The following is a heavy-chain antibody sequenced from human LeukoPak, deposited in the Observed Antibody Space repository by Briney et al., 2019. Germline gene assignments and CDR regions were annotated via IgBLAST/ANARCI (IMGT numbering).Heavy chain of an antibody. CDR2: IIPIFGTA. CDR3: ARGNVDTAMVFDY. Sequence: SVKVSCKASGGTFSSYAISWVRQAPGQGLEWMGGIIPIFGTANYAQKFQGRVTITTDESTSIAYMELSSLRSEDTAVYYCARGNVDTAMVFDYWGQGTLVTVSS. D-gene: IGHD5-18*01. J-gene: IGHJ4*02. V-gene: IGHV1-69*05. CDR1: GGTFSSYA.